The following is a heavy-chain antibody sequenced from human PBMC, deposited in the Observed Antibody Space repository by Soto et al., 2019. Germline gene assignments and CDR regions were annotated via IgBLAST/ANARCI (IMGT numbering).Heavy chain of an antibody. D-gene: IGHD1-26*01. J-gene: IGHJ4*02. CDR2: IYYSGST. V-gene: IGHV4-30-4*01. CDR1: GGSISSGDYY. CDR3: AREVGATTNYFDY. Sequence: LSLTCTVSGGSISSGDYYWSWIRQPPGKGLEWIGYIYYSGSTYYNPSLKSRVTISVDTSKNQFSLKLSSVTAADTAVYYCAREVGATTNYFDYWGQGTLVTVSS.